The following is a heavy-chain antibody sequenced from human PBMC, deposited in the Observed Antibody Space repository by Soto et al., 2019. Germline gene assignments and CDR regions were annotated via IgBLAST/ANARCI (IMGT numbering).Heavy chain of an antibody. CDR2: ISGSGGST. CDR3: AKRPTRYCTNGVCSYFDY. J-gene: IGHJ4*02. Sequence: PGGSLRPSCAASGFTFSSYAMSWVRQAPGKGPECVSAISGSGGSTYYADSVKGPFTISRDNSMNTLYLQMNILRAEDTAVYYCAKRPTRYCTNGVCSYFDYWGQGTLVTVSS. D-gene: IGHD2-8*01. CDR1: GFTFSSYA. V-gene: IGHV3-23*01.